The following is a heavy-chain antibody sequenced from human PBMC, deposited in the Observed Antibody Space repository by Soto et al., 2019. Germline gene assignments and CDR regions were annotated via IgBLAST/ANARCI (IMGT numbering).Heavy chain of an antibody. CDR1: GGSISSYY. J-gene: IGHJ6*02. D-gene: IGHD2-15*01. Sequence: SETLSLTCTVSGGSISSYYWSWIRQPPGKGLEWIGYIYYSGSTNYNPSLKSRVTISVDTSKNQFSLKLSSVTAADTAVYYCARAGSHCSGGSCYSGGGSGYSSYGMDVWGQGTTLTVSS. CDR3: ARAGSHCSGGSCYSGGGSGYSSYGMDV. V-gene: IGHV4-59*01. CDR2: IYYSGST.